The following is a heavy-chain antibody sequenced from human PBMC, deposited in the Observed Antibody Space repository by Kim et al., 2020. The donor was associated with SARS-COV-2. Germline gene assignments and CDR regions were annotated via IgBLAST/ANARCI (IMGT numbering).Heavy chain of an antibody. CDR1: GYTFTSYA. D-gene: IGHD1-26*01. CDR3: ARGGIVGATDNYYYYGMDV. V-gene: IGHV1-3*01. J-gene: IGHJ6*02. Sequence: ASVKVSCKASGYTFTSYAMHWVRQAPGQRLEWMGWINAGNGNTKYSQKFQGRVTITRDTSASTAYMELSSLRSEDTAVYYCARGGIVGATDNYYYYGMDVWGQGTTVTVSS. CDR2: INAGNGNT.